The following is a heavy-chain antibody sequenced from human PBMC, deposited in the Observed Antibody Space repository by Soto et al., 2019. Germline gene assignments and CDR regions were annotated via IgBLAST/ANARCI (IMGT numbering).Heavy chain of an antibody. V-gene: IGHV4-4*07. D-gene: IGHD2-21*02. J-gene: IGHJ5*02. CDR2: IRPGGNT. Sequence: AGKGLEWIGRIRPGGNTNYSPSLMSRVTMTVDTSRNQFSLKLTSVTAADTAVYYCVRGPFCGSDCLLAAWGQGAM. CDR3: VRGPFCGSDCLLAA.